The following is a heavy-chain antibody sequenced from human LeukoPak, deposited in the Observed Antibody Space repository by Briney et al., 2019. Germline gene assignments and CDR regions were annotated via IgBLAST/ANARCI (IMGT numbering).Heavy chain of an antibody. CDR1: GFTFSSYG. Sequence: TGGSLRLSCAASGFTFSSYGMHWVRQAPGKGLEWVAFIRYDGSNKYYADSVKGRFTISRDNSKNTLYLQMNSLRAEDTAVYYCAKDRYYYDSSGYELLGFFDYWGQGTLVTVSS. J-gene: IGHJ4*02. V-gene: IGHV3-30*02. CDR3: AKDRYYYDSSGYELLGFFDY. D-gene: IGHD3-22*01. CDR2: IRYDGSNK.